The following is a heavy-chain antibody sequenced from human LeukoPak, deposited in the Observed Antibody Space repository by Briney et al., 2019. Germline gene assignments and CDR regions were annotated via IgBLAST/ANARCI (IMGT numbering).Heavy chain of an antibody. Sequence: ASVKVSCKASGYTFTGYYMHWVRQAPGQGLEWMGWINPNSGGTNYAQKFQGRVTMTRDTSISTAYMELSRLRSDDTAVYYCAGWVSDIVVGPADVWGQGTLVAVSS. J-gene: IGHJ1*01. CDR3: AGWVSDIVVGPADV. CDR1: GYTFTGYY. CDR2: INPNSGGT. V-gene: IGHV1-2*02. D-gene: IGHD2-2*01.